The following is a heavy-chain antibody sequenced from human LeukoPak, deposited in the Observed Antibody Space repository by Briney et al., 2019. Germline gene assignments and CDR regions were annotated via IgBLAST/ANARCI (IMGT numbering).Heavy chain of an antibody. CDR3: ARRRGYSGDGLGSGRNYFDY. CDR1: GYSFTNNW. CDR2: IYPGDSDT. J-gene: IGHJ4*02. D-gene: IGHD5-12*01. Sequence: GESLKISCKASGYSFTNNWIAWVRLMPGKGLEWMGIIYPGDSDTRYSPSFQGLVTVSADKSITTAYLQWSSLKASDTGMYYCARRRGYSGDGLGSGRNYFDYWGQGTLVSVSS. V-gene: IGHV5-51*01.